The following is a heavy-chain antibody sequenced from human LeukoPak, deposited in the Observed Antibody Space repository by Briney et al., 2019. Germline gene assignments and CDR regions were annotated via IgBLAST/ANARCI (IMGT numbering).Heavy chain of an antibody. J-gene: IGHJ4*02. CDR2: IIPILGIA. D-gene: IGHD4-17*01. Sequence: SVKVSCKASGGTFSSYAISWVRQAPGQGLEWMGRIIPILGIANYAQKFQGRVTITADKSTCTAYMELSSLRSEDTAVYYCARDQGDYGEIDYWGQGTLVTVSS. CDR1: GGTFSSYA. CDR3: ARDQGDYGEIDY. V-gene: IGHV1-69*04.